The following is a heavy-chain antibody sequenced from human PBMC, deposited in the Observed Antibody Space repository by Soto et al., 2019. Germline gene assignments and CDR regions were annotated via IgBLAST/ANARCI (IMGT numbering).Heavy chain of an antibody. CDR1: GFTFSSYS. D-gene: IGHD6-6*01. CDR3: ARDLYSSSARYFDY. V-gene: IGHV3-21*01. Sequence: EVQLVESGGGLVKPGGSLRLSCAASGFTFSSYSMNWVRQAAGKRLEWVSSISSSSSYIYYADSVKGRFTISRDNAKNSLYLQMNSLRAEDTAVYYCARDLYSSSARYFDYWGQGTLVTVSS. J-gene: IGHJ4*02. CDR2: ISSSSSYI.